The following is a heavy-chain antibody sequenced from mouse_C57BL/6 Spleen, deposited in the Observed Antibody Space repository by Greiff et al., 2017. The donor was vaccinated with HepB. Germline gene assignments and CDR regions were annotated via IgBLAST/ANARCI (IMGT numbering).Heavy chain of an antibody. Sequence: VKLVESGAELVRPGASVKLSCKASGYTFTDYYINWVKQRPGQGLEWIARIYPGSGNTYYNEKFKGKATLTAEKSSSTAYMQLSSLTSEDSAVYFCARLGYDYPYYYAMDYWGQGTSVTVSS. J-gene: IGHJ4*01. CDR3: ARLGYDYPYYYAMDY. CDR1: GYTFTDYY. V-gene: IGHV1-76*01. D-gene: IGHD2-4*01. CDR2: IYPGSGNT.